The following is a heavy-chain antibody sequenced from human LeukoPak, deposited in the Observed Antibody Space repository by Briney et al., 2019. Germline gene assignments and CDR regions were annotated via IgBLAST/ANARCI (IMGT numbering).Heavy chain of an antibody. CDR2: MNPNSGNT. Sequence: WASVKVSCKASGYTITSYDINWVRQATGQGLEWMGWMNPNSGNTGYAQKFQGRVTITTDESTSTAYMELSSLRSEDTAVYYCAIFPRWGHYDSSGPPVDTWGQGTMVTVSS. V-gene: IGHV1-8*01. CDR1: GYTITSYD. J-gene: IGHJ3*02. CDR3: AIFPRWGHYDSSGPPVDT. D-gene: IGHD3-22*01.